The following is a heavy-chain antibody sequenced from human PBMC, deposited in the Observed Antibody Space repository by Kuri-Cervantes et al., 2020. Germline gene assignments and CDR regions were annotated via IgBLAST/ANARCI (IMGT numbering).Heavy chain of an antibody. D-gene: IGHD3-10*01. CDR3: AREMGGLLWFGELLPMGYYYYYGMDV. CDR1: GGTFSSYA. CDR2: IIPIFGTA. J-gene: IGHJ6*02. Sequence: SVKVSCKASGGTFSSYAISWVRQAPGQGLEWMGGIIPIFGTANYAQKFQGRVTMTTDTSTSTAYMELRSLRSDDTAVYYCAREMGGLLWFGELLPMGYYYYYGMDVWGQGTTVTVSS. V-gene: IGHV1-69*05.